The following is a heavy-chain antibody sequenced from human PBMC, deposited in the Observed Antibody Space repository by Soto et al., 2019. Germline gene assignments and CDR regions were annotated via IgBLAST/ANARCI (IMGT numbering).Heavy chain of an antibody. CDR2: SSATGAGT. D-gene: IGHD1-7*01. J-gene: IGHJ4*02. CDR1: GFTFSSYG. Sequence: GGSLRLSCAASGFTFSSYGMTWVRQAPGKGLEWVSFSSATGAGTYYAGSVKGRSTISRDNSKNTLYLQMTSLRADDTAVYYCAKDRRAGGNYGFYSDFWGQGALVTVSS. V-gene: IGHV3-23*01. CDR3: AKDRRAGGNYGFYSDF.